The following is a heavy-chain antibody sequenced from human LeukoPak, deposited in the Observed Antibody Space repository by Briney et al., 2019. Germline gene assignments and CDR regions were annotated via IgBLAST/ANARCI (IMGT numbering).Heavy chain of an antibody. CDR3: ARGFRGAGFDY. CDR1: GGSFSGYY. D-gene: IGHD1-26*01. CDR2: INHSGST. Sequence: SETLSLTCAVYGGSFSGYYWSWIRQPPGKGLEWIGEINHSGSTNYNPSLKSRVTISVDTSKNQFSLKLSSVTAADTAVYYCARGFRGAGFDYWGQGTLVTVSS. V-gene: IGHV4-34*01. J-gene: IGHJ4*02.